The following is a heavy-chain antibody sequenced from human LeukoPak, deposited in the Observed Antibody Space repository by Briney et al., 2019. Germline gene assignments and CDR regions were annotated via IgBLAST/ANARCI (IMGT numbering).Heavy chain of an antibody. J-gene: IGHJ4*02. V-gene: IGHV1-2*02. CDR2: INPNSGGT. D-gene: IGHD5-18*01. CDR3: ARAPDITLVTGS. Sequence: ASVKVSCKASGYTFTDYYMHWVRQAPGQGLEWMGWINPNSGGTNYAQKFQGRVTMTGDTSINTAYMELSRLRSDDTAVYYCARAPDITLVTGSWGQGTLVTVSS. CDR1: GYTFTDYY.